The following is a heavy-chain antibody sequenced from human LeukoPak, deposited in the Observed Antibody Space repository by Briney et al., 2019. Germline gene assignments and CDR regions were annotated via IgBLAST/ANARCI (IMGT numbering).Heavy chain of an antibody. CDR3: ARDHAYRGGDCYSNWFDP. CDR2: IIPILGIA. CDR1: GGTFSSYA. V-gene: IGHV1-69*04. Sequence: ASVKVSCKASGGTFSSYAISWVRQAPGQGLEWMGRIIPILGIANYAQKFQGRVTITADKSTSTAYMELSSLRSEDTAVYYCARDHAYRGGDCYSNWFDPWGQGTLVTVSS. D-gene: IGHD2-21*02. J-gene: IGHJ5*02.